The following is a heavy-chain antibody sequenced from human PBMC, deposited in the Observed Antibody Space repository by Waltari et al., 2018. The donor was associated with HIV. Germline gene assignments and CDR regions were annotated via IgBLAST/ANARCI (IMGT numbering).Heavy chain of an antibody. J-gene: IGHJ3*02. CDR3: ARRGIQLWFYAFDI. V-gene: IGHV4-61*02. Sequence: QVQLQESGPGLVTPSQTLSLTCTVSGGSISRGSYYWRWLRRPAGKGLEWIGRIYTSGSTNYNPSLKSRVTISVDTSKNQFSLKLSSVTAADTAVYYCARRGIQLWFYAFDIWGQGTMVTVSS. CDR1: GGSISRGSYY. D-gene: IGHD5-18*01. CDR2: IYTSGST.